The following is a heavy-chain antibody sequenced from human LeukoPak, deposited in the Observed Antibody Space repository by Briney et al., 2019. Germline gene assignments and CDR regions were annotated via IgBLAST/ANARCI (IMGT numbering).Heavy chain of an antibody. CDR1: GGTFSSYA. J-gene: IGHJ4*02. Sequence: SVKVSCKASGGTFSSYAISWVRQAPGQGLEWMGRIIPILGIANYAQKFQGRVMITADKSASTAYMELSSLRSEDTAVYYCARDRGYSYGSLGFCDYWGQGTLVTVSS. V-gene: IGHV1-69*04. CDR2: IIPILGIA. CDR3: ARDRGYSYGSLGFCDY. D-gene: IGHD5-18*01.